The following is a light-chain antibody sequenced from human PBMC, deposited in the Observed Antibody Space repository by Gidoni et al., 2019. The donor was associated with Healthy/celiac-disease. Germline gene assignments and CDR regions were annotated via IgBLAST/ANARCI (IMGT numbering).Light chain of an antibody. CDR3: AAWDDSLSGWV. CDR1: SSNIGSNY. J-gene: IGLJ3*02. CDR2: RNN. Sequence: QSVLTQPPSTSGTPGQRVSISCSGSSSNIGSNYVYWYQPLPGTAPTLLIYRNNQRPSGVPDRFSGSKSGTSASLAISGLRSEDEADYYCAAWDDSLSGWVFGGGTKLTVL. V-gene: IGLV1-47*01.